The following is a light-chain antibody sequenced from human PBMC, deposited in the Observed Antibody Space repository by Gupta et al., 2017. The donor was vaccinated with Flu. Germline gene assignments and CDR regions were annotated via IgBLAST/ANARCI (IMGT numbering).Light chain of an antibody. CDR3: QQYYSVPYT. V-gene: IGKV4-1*01. CDR2: WAS. Sequence: DIVMTQSPDSLPLSLGEGATINCKSSQNLLYSSDNRNYLAWYQHKSGQPPKVLIYWASTRASGVPDRFSGSGSGTDFTLTISNLQAEDVAVYYCQQYYSVPYTFGQGTKLEI. CDR1: QNLLYSSDNRNY. J-gene: IGKJ2*01.